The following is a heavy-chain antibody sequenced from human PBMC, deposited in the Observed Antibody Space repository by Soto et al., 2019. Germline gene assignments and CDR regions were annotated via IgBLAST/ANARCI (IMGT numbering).Heavy chain of an antibody. CDR1: GGSISSYY. J-gene: IGHJ4*02. CDR3: ARDPRSGSYFFDY. CDR2: IYYSGST. Sequence: SETLSLTCTVSGGSISSYYWSWIRQPPGKGLEWIGYIYYSGSTNYNPSLKSRVTISVDTSKNQFSLKLSSVTAADTAAYYCARDPRSGSYFFDYWGQGTLVTVSS. V-gene: IGHV4-59*01. D-gene: IGHD1-26*01.